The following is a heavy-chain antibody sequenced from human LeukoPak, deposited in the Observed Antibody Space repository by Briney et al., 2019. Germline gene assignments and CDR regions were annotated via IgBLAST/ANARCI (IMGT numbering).Heavy chain of an antibody. V-gene: IGHV4-39*01. CDR3: ATIAVAATGIWLQYYYDSSGYYASAFDI. J-gene: IGHJ3*02. D-gene: IGHD3-22*01. CDR2: IYYSGST. CDR1: GGSISSSSYY. Sequence: PSETLSLTCTVSGGSISSSSYYWGWIRQPPGKGLEWIGNIYYSGSTYYNPSLKSRVTISVDTSKNQFSLKLSSVTAADTAVYYCATIAVAATGIWLQYYYDSSGYYASAFDIWGQGTMVTVSS.